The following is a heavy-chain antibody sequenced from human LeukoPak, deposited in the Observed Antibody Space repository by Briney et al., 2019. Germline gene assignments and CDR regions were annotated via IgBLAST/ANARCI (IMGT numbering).Heavy chain of an antibody. D-gene: IGHD6-13*01. CDR1: GFTFNSYW. J-gene: IGHJ4*02. V-gene: IGHV3-74*01. CDR2: LNSDGSST. Sequence: GGSLRLSCAVSGFTFNSYWMHWVRQTPGKGLVWVSRLNSDGSSTSYADSVGGRFTISRDNAKNTLYLQMNSLRDEDMAVYYCGRAPSAAGTIDYWGQGTLVTVSS. CDR3: GRAPSAAGTIDY.